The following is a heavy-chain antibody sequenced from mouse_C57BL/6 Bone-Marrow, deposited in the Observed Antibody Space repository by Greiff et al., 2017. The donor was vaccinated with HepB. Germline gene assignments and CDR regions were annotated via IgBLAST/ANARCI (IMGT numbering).Heavy chain of an antibody. V-gene: IGHV1-31*01. D-gene: IGHD1-1*01. CDR3: ARLLYGSSDDYYAMVY. CDR2: IYPYNGVS. CDR1: GYSFTGYY. J-gene: IGHJ4*01. Sequence: EVMLVESGPELVKPGASVKISCKASGYSFTGYYMHWVKQSHGNILDWIGYIYPYNGVSSYNQKFKGKATLTVDKSSSTAYMELRSLTSEDSAVYYCARLLYGSSDDYYAMVYWGQGTSVTVSS.